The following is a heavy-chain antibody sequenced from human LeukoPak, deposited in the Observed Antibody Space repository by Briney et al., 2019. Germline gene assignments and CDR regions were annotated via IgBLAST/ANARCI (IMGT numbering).Heavy chain of an antibody. CDR1: GFTFSSYG. Sequence: PGGSLRLSCAASGFTFSSYGMPWVRQAPGKGLEWVAVISYDGSNKYYADSVKGRFTISRDNSKNTLYLQMNSLRAEDTAVYYCAKDGRGHSSSSVLDYWGQGTLVTVSS. D-gene: IGHD6-6*01. V-gene: IGHV3-30*18. CDR3: AKDGRGHSSSSVLDY. CDR2: ISYDGSNK. J-gene: IGHJ4*02.